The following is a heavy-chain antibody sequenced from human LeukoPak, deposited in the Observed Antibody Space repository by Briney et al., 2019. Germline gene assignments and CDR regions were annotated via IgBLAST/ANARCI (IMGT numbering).Heavy chain of an antibody. CDR1: GFTVSSNY. CDR2: ISSSSSYI. J-gene: IGHJ4*02. CDR3: ARDQRWLTIDY. V-gene: IGHV3-21*01. Sequence: GGSLRLSCAASGFTVSSNYMSWVRQAPGKGLEWVSSISSSSSYIYYADSVKGRFTISRDNAKNSLYLQINSLRAEDTAVYYCARDQRWLTIDYWGQGTLVTVSS. D-gene: IGHD5-24*01.